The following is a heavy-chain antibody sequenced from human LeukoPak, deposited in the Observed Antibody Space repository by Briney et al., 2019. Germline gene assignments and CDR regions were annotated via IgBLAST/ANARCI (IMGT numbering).Heavy chain of an antibody. Sequence: PGGSLRLSCAASGFTFSSSAMSWVRQAPGKGLEWVSGISGSGSSTNYADSVKGRFTISRDNSKNTLYLQMNSVRAEDTAVYYCAKPEPNCSGGNCYQAPFDSWGQGTLVTVSS. CDR2: ISGSGSST. CDR3: AKPEPNCSGGNCYQAPFDS. CDR1: GFTFSSSA. V-gene: IGHV3-23*01. D-gene: IGHD2-15*01. J-gene: IGHJ4*02.